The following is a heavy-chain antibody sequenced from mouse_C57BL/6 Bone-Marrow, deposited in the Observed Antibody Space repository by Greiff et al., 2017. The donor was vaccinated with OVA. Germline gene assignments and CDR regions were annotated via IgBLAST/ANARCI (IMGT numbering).Heavy chain of an antibody. D-gene: IGHD1-1*02. J-gene: IGHJ2*01. CDR2: INPNYGTT. V-gene: IGHV1-39*01. CDR1: GYSFTDYN. CDR3: ARRKPEGDYGHLYYFDY. Sequence: VQLQQSGPELVKPGASVKISCKASGYSFTDYNMNWVKQSNGKSLEWIGVINPNYGTTSYNQKFKGKATLTVDQSSSTASMQLNSLTSEESAVYDCARRKPEGDYGHLYYFDYWGQGTTLTVSS.